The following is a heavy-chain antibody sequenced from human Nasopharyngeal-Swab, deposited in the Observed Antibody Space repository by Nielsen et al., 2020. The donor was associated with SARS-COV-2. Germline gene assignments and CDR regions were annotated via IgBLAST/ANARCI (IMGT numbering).Heavy chain of an antibody. CDR1: GYSFTSYW. V-gene: IGHV5-51*01. Sequence: GGSLRLSCKGSGYSFTSYWIGWVRQMPGKGLEWMGVIYPGDSDTRYSPSFQGQVTISADRFISTAYLQWSSLKASDTAMYYCSRGNYNPDYWGQGTLVTVSS. CDR3: SRGNYNPDY. CDR2: IYPGDSDT. D-gene: IGHD1-26*01. J-gene: IGHJ4*02.